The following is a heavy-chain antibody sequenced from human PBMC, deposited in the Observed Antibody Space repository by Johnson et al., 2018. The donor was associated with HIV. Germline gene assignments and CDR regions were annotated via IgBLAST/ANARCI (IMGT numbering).Heavy chain of an antibody. CDR3: ARDHTPVTGTTYHDAVEI. CDR2: IRYDGSNK. CDR1: GFTFSSYA. V-gene: IGHV3-30*02. Sequence: QVQLVESGGGVVQPGGSLRLSCAASGFTFSSYAMHWVRQAPGKGLEWVAFIRYDGSNKYYADSVKGRFTISRDNAKKSLYLQMNSLRAEDTALYYCARDHTPVTGTTYHDAVEIWGQGTMVTVSS. J-gene: IGHJ3*02. D-gene: IGHD1-7*01.